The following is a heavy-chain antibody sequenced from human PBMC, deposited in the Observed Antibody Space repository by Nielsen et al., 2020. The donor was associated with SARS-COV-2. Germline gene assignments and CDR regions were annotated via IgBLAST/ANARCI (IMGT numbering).Heavy chain of an antibody. D-gene: IGHD3/OR15-3a*01. Sequence: ASVKVSCKASGYTFTGYYIHWVRQAPGQGLEWMGRINPNSGGTKYAQKFQGRVTLTRDTSISTVYMELTSDDTAVYYCARARATIFGLVMSYGMDVWGQETTVAVSS. CDR1: GYTFTGYY. J-gene: IGHJ6*02. CDR2: INPNSGGT. V-gene: IGHV1-2*06. CDR3: ARARATIFGLVMSYGMDV.